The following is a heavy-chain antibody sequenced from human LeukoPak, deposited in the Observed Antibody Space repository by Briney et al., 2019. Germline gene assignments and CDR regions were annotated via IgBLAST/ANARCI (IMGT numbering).Heavy chain of an antibody. V-gene: IGHV3-48*01. J-gene: IGHJ6*03. CDR1: GFTFSNFG. CDR3: ARARDIVVIEAAIYYYYYMDV. D-gene: IGHD2-15*01. CDR2: ISSSSSTI. Sequence: GGSLRLSCAASGFTFSNFGMSWVRQTPGKGLEWVSYISSSSSTIYYADSVKGRFTISRDNAKNSLYVQMNSLRAEDTAVYYCARARDIVVIEAAIYYYYYMDVWGKGTTVTVSS.